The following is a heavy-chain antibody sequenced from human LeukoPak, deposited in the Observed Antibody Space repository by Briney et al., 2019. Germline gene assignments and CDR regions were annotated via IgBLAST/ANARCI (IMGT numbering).Heavy chain of an antibody. CDR3: ARVRVPSRILLPYFDY. CDR2: MSYDGTNK. V-gene: IGHV3-30*03. CDR1: GFTLTTYS. D-gene: IGHD2-15*01. Sequence: GTSLRLSCAASGFTLTTYSIHWVRQAPGKELALVAVMSYDGTNKYYADSVKGRFIISRDNSENTVYLQLNDLRAEDTAVYYCARVRVPSRILLPYFDYWGQGTLVTVSS. J-gene: IGHJ4*02.